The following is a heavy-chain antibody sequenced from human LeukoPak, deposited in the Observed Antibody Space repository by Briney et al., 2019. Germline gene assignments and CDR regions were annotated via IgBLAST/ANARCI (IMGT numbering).Heavy chain of an antibody. J-gene: IGHJ4*02. CDR3: ARSTQYCSGGSCYHAYFDY. Sequence: SETLSLTCTVSGGSISSGSYYWSWIRQPAGKGLEWIGRIYTSGSTNYNPSLKSRVTISVDTSKNQFSLKLSSVTAADTAVYYCARSTQYCSGGSCYHAYFDYWGQGTLVTVSS. V-gene: IGHV4-61*02. CDR1: GGSISSGSYY. D-gene: IGHD2-15*01. CDR2: IYTSGST.